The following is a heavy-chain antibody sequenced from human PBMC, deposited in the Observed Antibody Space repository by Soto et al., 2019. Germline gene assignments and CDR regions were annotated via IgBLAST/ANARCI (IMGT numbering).Heavy chain of an antibody. CDR2: LNPNSGVT. CDR1: GYTFAGIF. V-gene: IGHV1-2*02. Sequence: GTSAEVSWKDSGYTFAGIFRHWVRQAHGQGLEWMGWLNPNSGVTNYAQNFQDRVTMTRDTSISTAYMELSSLRSDDTAVYYCAREPLVRGVTSAFDLWGQGTMVTVSS. CDR3: AREPLVRGVTSAFDL. J-gene: IGHJ3*01. D-gene: IGHD3-10*01.